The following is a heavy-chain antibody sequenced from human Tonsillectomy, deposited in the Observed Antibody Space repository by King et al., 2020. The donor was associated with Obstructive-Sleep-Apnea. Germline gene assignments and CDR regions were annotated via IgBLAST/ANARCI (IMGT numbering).Heavy chain of an antibody. V-gene: IGHV3-15*01. Sequence: VQLVESGGGLVKPGGSLRLSCVASGFSFSGAWMSWVRQASGKGLEWVGRIKSRSDGGASEVAAVVKGRFTISRDDSKDTLYLQMNSLKIDDTAVYFCSTGAKRRAMDVWGQGTTVTVSS. CDR3: STGAKRRAMDV. J-gene: IGHJ6*02. CDR1: GFSFSGAW. CDR2: IKSRSDGGAS. D-gene: IGHD1-26*01.